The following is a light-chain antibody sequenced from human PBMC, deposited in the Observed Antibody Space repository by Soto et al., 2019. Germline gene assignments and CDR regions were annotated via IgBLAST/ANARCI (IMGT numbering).Light chain of an antibody. CDR3: QQYNNYPGT. CDR1: QNINRR. Sequence: DIQMTKSPSTLSASVGDRVTITWRASQNINRRLAWYQQKPGKAPNLLTYDASSLESGVPARFSGGGSGTEFTLTISSLQPDDFSTFYCQQYNNYPGTFGQGTKVDIK. CDR2: DAS. V-gene: IGKV1-5*01. J-gene: IGKJ1*01.